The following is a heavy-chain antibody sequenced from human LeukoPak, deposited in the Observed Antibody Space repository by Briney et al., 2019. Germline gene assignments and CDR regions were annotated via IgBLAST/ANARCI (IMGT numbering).Heavy chain of an antibody. Sequence: ASVKVSCKASGYTFTSYDINWVRQATGQGLEWMGWMNPNSGNTGYAQKFQGRVTMTRNTSISTAYMELSSLRSEDTAVYYCARARSVYSSSSEPPNWFDPWGQGTLVTVSS. CDR1: GYTFTSYD. D-gene: IGHD6-6*01. CDR2: MNPNSGNT. J-gene: IGHJ5*02. CDR3: ARARSVYSSSSEPPNWFDP. V-gene: IGHV1-8*01.